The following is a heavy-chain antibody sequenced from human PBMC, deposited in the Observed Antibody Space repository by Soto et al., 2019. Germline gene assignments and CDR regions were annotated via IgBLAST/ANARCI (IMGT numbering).Heavy chain of an antibody. J-gene: IGHJ6*02. D-gene: IGHD6-19*01. CDR2: IIPIFGPA. V-gene: IGHV1-69*13. CDR3: ASGYSTGWSYGMDV. CDR1: GGTFSSIA. Sequence: VKVSCKASGGTFSSIAINWVRQAPGQGLEWMGGIIPIFGPANYAQKFQGRVTITADESTSTAYMELSSLRSEDTAVYYCASGYSTGWSYGMDVWGQGTTVTVSS.